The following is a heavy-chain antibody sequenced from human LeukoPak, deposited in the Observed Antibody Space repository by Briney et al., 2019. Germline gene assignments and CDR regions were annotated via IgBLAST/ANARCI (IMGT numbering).Heavy chain of an antibody. CDR2: INPSGGST. D-gene: IGHD4-17*01. Sequence: ASVKVSCKASGYTFTSYYMHWVRQAPGQGLEWMGIINPSGGSTSYAQKFQGRVTMTRDTSTSTVYMELSSLRSEDTAVYYCASQRLRRDWFVPWGQGTLVTVSS. CDR1: GYTFTSYY. V-gene: IGHV1-46*01. CDR3: ASQRLRRDWFVP. J-gene: IGHJ5*02.